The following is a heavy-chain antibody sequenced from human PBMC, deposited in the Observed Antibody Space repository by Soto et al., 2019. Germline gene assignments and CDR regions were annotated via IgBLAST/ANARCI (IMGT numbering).Heavy chain of an antibody. J-gene: IGHJ6*02. D-gene: IGHD4-17*01. V-gene: IGHV4-30-2*01. Sequence: QLQLQESGSGLVKPSQTLSLTCAVSGGSISSGGYSWSWIRQPPGKGLEWIGYIYHSGSTYYNPSLESRVTIXVXRXXNQFSLQLSSVTAADTAVYYCARAHYGDYGYGMDVWGQGTTVTVSS. CDR2: IYHSGST. CDR1: GGSISSGGYS. CDR3: ARAHYGDYGYGMDV.